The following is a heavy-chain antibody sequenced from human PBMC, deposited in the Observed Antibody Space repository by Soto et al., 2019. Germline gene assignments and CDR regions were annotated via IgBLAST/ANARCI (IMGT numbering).Heavy chain of an antibody. CDR1: GGSISSGDYY. D-gene: IGHD5-18*01. Sequence: SETLSRTCTVSGGSISSGDYYWSWIRQPPGKGLEWIGYIYYSGSTYYNPSLKSRVTISVDTSKNQFSLKLSSVTAADTAVYYCARGVAMVTRAWFDPWGQGTLVTVSS. J-gene: IGHJ5*02. V-gene: IGHV4-30-4*01. CDR2: IYYSGST. CDR3: ARGVAMVTRAWFDP.